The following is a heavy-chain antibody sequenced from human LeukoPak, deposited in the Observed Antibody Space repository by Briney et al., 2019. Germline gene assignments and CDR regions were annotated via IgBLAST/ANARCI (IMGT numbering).Heavy chain of an antibody. CDR1: GGSISNSTYY. CDR2: IYYSGTT. Sequence: SETLSLTCTVSGGSISNSTYYWGWIRQPPGKGLEWIGSIYYSGTTYYSPALKSRVTISVDTAKNQFSLKLSSVTAADAAVYFCARSAILRPNFDYWGQGTLVTVSS. CDR3: ARSAILRPNFDY. V-gene: IGHV4-39*07. D-gene: IGHD2-21*02. J-gene: IGHJ4*02.